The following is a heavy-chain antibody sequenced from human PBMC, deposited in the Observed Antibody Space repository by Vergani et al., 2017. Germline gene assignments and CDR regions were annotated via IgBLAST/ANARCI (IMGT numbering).Heavy chain of an antibody. CDR1: GYTFTGYY. V-gene: IGHV1-2*02. D-gene: IGHD3-3*01. J-gene: IGHJ4*02. CDR2: INPNSGGT. CDR3: ARGRLRFLEWFLPHFDY. Sequence: QVQLVQSGAEVKKPGASVKVSCKASGYTFTGYYMHWVRQAPGQGLEWMGWINPNSGGTNYAQKFQGRVTMTRDTSISTAYMELSRLRSEDTAVYYYARGRLRFLEWFLPHFDYWGQGTLVTVSS.